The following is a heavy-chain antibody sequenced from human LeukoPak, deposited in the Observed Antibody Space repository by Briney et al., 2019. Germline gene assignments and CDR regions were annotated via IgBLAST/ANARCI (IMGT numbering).Heavy chain of an antibody. CDR3: ARVRPGHYYDSFVY. Sequence: GGSLRLSCAASGFTFSSYSMNWVRRAPGKGLEWVSSISSSSSYIYYADSVKGRFTISRDNAKNSLYLQMNSLRAEDTAVYYCARVRPGHYYDSFVYWGQGTLVTVSS. CDR2: ISSSSSYI. D-gene: IGHD3-22*01. J-gene: IGHJ4*02. CDR1: GFTFSSYS. V-gene: IGHV3-21*01.